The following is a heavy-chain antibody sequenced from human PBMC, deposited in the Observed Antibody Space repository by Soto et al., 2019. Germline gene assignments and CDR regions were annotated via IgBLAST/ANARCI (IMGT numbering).Heavy chain of an antibody. CDR1: GFTFSTYG. V-gene: IGHV3-33*01. J-gene: IGHJ4*02. D-gene: IGHD2-8*01. CDR3: APNWNFDY. Sequence: PGGSLRLSCATSGFTFSTYGMHWVRQAPGKGLEWVAVIWYDGSNKNYADSVKGRFTISRDDSKNMLYLQMNSLITEDTAVYYCAPNWNFDYWGQGTPVTVSS. CDR2: IWYDGSNK.